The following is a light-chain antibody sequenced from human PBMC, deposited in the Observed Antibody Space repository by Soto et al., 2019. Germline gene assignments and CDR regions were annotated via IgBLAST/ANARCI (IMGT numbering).Light chain of an antibody. CDR1: QSISSW. CDR3: QQYTSYPMYT. V-gene: IGKV1-5*03. CDR2: EAS. J-gene: IGKJ2*01. Sequence: DIHMTQSPSTLSASVGDRVTITCRASQSISSWLAWYQQKPGKAPQLLIYEASTLESGVPSRFSGSGSGTEFALTISSLPADDFATYCCQQYTSYPMYTFGQGTKLEIK.